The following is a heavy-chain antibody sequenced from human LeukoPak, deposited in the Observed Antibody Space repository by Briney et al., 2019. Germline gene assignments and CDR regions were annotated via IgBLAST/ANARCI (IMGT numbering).Heavy chain of an antibody. CDR2: IYYVGTT. CDR3: ARSNSHGVAWDY. D-gene: IGHD4-23*01. CDR1: SGSISSSSYS. Sequence: PSETLSLTCTVSSGSISSSSYSWAWIRQPPGKGLEWIGTIYYVGTTYYNPSLKSRVTISVDTSKTQFSLKLSSVTAADTAVYYYARSNSHGVAWDYWGQGTLVTVSS. J-gene: IGHJ4*02. V-gene: IGHV4-39*01.